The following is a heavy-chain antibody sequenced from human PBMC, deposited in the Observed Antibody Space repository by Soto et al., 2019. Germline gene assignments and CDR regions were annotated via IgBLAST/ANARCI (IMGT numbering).Heavy chain of an antibody. J-gene: IGHJ4*02. D-gene: IGHD3-10*01. V-gene: IGHV3-73*01. Sequence: GGSLRLSCAASWFTFSGSAMHWVRQASGKGLEWVGRIKNKANNYATAYGASVKGRFTISRDDSKNTAYLQMNSLKTEDTAVYYCTRQESYGSAPEWGQGTLVTVSS. CDR3: TRQESYGSAPE. CDR1: WFTFSGSA. CDR2: IKNKANNYAT.